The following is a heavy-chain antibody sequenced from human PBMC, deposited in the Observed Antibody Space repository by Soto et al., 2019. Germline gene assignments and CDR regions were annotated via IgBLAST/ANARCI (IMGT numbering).Heavy chain of an antibody. CDR2: IIPVLGIT. CDR1: GGTFSGYA. J-gene: IGHJ1*01. D-gene: IGHD1-20*01. V-gene: IGHV1-69*01. Sequence: QAQLMQSGAEVKEPGSSVKVSCKASGGTFSGYAISWVRQAPGQGLEWMGGIIPVLGITNYAQKFQGRITIDADESTGTAYMDLRILRSEDTAVYYCARDPRSITGTTSSEDFQHWGPGTLVSVSS. CDR3: ARDPRSITGTTSSEDFQH.